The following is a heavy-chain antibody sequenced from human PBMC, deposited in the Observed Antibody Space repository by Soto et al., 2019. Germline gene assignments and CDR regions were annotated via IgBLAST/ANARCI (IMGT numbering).Heavy chain of an antibody. CDR3: ARARLYGSRSLVYFFDY. Sequence: QVQLQESGPGLVEPLQTLSLTCTVSGDSISSGNYYWTWIRQHPGKGLEWIGYMHYSGSTYYNPSLKSRVTISVDTSKNQFSMKLSSVTAADTAVYFCARARLYGSRSLVYFFDYWGQGTLVTVSS. V-gene: IGHV4-31*03. D-gene: IGHD3-10*01. J-gene: IGHJ4*02. CDR2: MHYSGST. CDR1: GDSISSGNYY.